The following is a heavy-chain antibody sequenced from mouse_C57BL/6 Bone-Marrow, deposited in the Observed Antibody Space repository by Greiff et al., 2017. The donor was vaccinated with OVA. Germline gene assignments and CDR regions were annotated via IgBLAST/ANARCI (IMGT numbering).Heavy chain of an antibody. CDR2: IDPSDSYT. CDR3: ARWGYAMDY. Sequence: VKLQQPGAELVMPGASVKLSCKASGYTFTSYWMHWVKQRPGQGLEWIGEIDPSDSYTNYNQKFKGKSTLTVDKSSSTAYMQLSSLTSEDSAVYYCARWGYAMDYWGQRTSVTVSS. CDR1: GYTFTSYW. V-gene: IGHV1-69*01. J-gene: IGHJ4*01.